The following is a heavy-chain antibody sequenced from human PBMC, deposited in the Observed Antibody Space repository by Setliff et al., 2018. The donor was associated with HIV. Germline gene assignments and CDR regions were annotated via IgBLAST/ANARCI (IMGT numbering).Heavy chain of an antibody. CDR1: GGSFSGHY. D-gene: IGHD3-3*01. CDR2: INHSGNT. Sequence: PSETLSLTCAVYGGSFSGHYWSWIRQPPGKGLEWIGEINHSGNTNNNPSLKGRVTMSVDTSKNQFSLKLSSVTAADTAVYYCARGIVIVPGAINEYYFYMDVWGKGTTVTSP. V-gene: IGHV4-34*01. CDR3: ARGIVIVPGAINEYYFYMDV. J-gene: IGHJ6*03.